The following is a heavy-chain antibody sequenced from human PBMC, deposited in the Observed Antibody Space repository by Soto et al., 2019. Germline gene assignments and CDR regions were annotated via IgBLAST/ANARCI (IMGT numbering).Heavy chain of an antibody. CDR2: IYYSRST. CDR1: VASINSHY. V-gene: IGHV4-59*11. D-gene: IGHD2-2*01. Sequence: QVQLQESGPGLVKPSETLSLTCTVSVASINSHYWSWIRQPPGKGLEWIGYIYYSRSTNYTPSVRSRLTSSIDTPKQQLSLKMGSVTAADTAVYYWARGDIPVVTVGNLSRYSYDMDVWGKGTRVTVSS. CDR3: ARGDIPVVTVGNLSRYSYDMDV. J-gene: IGHJ6*03.